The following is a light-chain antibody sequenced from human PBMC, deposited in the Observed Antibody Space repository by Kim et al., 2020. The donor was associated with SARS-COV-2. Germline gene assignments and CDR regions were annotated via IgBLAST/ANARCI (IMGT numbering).Light chain of an antibody. V-gene: IGLV1-40*01. CDR2: GND. CDR3: QSYDSSLSAVV. CDR1: SSNIGAGYD. J-gene: IGLJ2*01. Sequence: QSVLTQPPSVSGAPGQRVTISCSGNSSNIGAGYDVHWYQQLPGTAPKLIIYGNDDRPSGVPDRFFGSKSGTSASLAITGLQADDEADYYCQSYDSSLSAVVFGGGTKVTVL.